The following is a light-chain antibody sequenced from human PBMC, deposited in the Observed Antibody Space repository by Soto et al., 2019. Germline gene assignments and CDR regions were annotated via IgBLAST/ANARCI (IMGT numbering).Light chain of an antibody. V-gene: IGKV3-15*01. Sequence: EIVLTQSPGTLSLSQGERATLSCRASQSVSSSYLAWYQQKPGQAPRLLIYGASTRATGIPARFSGSGSGTEFTLTISSLQSEDFAVYYCQQYNNWLITFGQGTRLEI. J-gene: IGKJ5*01. CDR2: GAS. CDR1: QSVSSSY. CDR3: QQYNNWLIT.